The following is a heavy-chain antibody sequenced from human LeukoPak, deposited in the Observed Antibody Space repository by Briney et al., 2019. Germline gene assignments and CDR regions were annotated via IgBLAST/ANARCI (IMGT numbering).Heavy chain of an antibody. CDR2: ISYDGSNK. CDR3: ARRTPIVVVPAYYYYYGMDV. D-gene: IGHD2-2*01. J-gene: IGHJ6*02. CDR1: GFTFSSYG. V-gene: IGHV3-30*03. Sequence: PGRSLRLSCAASGFTFSSYGMHWVRQAPGKGLEWVAVISYDGSNKYYADSVKGRFTISRDNAKNSLYLQMNSLRAEDTAVYYCARRTPIVVVPAYYYYYGMDVWGQGTTVTVSS.